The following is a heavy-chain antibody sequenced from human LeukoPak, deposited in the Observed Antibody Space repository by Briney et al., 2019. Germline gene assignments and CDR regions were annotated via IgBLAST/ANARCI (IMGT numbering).Heavy chain of an antibody. CDR2: ISSSSSYI. CDR1: GFTFSSYN. Sequence: GGSLRLSCAASGFTFSSYNMNWVRQAPGKGLEWVSSISSSSSYIYYADSVKGRFTISRDNAKNSLYLQMNSLRAEDTAVYYCARGRGSYSYFDYWGQGTLVTVSS. D-gene: IGHD1-26*01. J-gene: IGHJ4*02. CDR3: ARGRGSYSYFDY. V-gene: IGHV3-21*01.